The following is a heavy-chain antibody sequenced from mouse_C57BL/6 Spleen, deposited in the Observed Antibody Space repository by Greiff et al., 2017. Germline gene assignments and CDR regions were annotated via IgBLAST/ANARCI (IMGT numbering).Heavy chain of an antibody. D-gene: IGHD2-5*01. CDR1: GFNIKDYY. V-gene: IGHV14-1*01. J-gene: IGHJ3*01. Sequence: EVMLKESGAELVRPGASVKLSCTASGFNIKDYYMHWVKQRPEQGLEWIGRIDPEDGDTEDAPKFQGKATMTADTSSNTAYLPLSSLTSEDTAVYYCTTYYSNYAWFAYWGQGTLVTVSA. CDR2: IDPEDGDT. CDR3: TTYYSNYAWFAY.